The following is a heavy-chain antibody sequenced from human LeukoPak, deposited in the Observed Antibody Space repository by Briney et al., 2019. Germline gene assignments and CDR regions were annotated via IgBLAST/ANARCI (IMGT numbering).Heavy chain of an antibody. D-gene: IGHD1-26*01. V-gene: IGHV1-46*01. Sequence: ASVKVSCKASGNTFTIDYMNWVRQAPGQGLEWMGIVHSSGGVIKYAQEFQDRVTVTRDPSTSTIYMELSSLRSEDTAVYYCVGSSHQRNWFDPWGQGTLVIVSS. CDR1: GNTFTIDY. J-gene: IGHJ5*02. CDR3: VGSSHQRNWFDP. CDR2: VHSSGGVI.